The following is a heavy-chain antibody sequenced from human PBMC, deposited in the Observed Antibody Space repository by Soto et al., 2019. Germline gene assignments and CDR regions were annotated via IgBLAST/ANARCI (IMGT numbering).Heavy chain of an antibody. D-gene: IGHD3-3*01. J-gene: IGHJ2*01. Sequence: QVQLQESGPGLVKPSETLSLTCTVSGGSISSYYWSWIRQPPGKGLEWIGYIYYSGSTNYNPSLKSRVTIAVDTSKNQFSLKLSSVTAADTAVYYCARTLRFLEWSSREWYFDLWGRGTLVTVSS. CDR2: IYYSGST. CDR1: GGSISSYY. CDR3: ARTLRFLEWSSREWYFDL. V-gene: IGHV4-59*01.